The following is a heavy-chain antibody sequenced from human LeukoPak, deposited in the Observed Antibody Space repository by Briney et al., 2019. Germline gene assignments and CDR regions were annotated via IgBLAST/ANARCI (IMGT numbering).Heavy chain of an antibody. Sequence: ASVKVSCKASGYTFTSYYMHWVRQAPGQGLEWMGIINPSGGSTSYAQKFQGRVTMTRNTSISTAYMELSSLRSEDTAVYYCARGSRADGKPDYWGQGTLVTVSS. D-gene: IGHD1-14*01. J-gene: IGHJ4*02. CDR1: GYTFTSYY. CDR2: INPSGGST. CDR3: ARGSRADGKPDY. V-gene: IGHV1-46*01.